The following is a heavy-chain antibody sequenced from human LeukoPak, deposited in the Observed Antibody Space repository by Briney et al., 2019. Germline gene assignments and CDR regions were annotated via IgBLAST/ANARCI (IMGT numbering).Heavy chain of an antibody. J-gene: IGHJ4*02. D-gene: IGHD3-10*01. CDR2: INHSGST. Sequence: PSETLSLTCAVYGESFSDYYGSWIRQPPGKGLEWIGEINHSGSTNYNPSLKSRVTISVDTSKNQFSLKLSSVTAADTAVYYCASLFLSDSGTPYFDYWGQGTLVTVSS. V-gene: IGHV4-34*01. CDR1: GESFSDYY. CDR3: ASLFLSDSGTPYFDY.